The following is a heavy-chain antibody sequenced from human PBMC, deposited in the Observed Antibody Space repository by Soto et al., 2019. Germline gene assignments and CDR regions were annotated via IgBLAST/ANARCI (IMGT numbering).Heavy chain of an antibody. V-gene: IGHV4-59*01. D-gene: IGHD2-15*01. CDR1: GGSISSYY. CDR3: ARGAFSYCSGGSCPYYYYYMDV. J-gene: IGHJ6*03. Sequence: PSETLSLTCTVSGGSISSYYWSWIRQPPGKGLEWIGYIYYSGSTNYNPSLKSRVTISVDTSKNQFSLKLSSVTAADTAVYYCARGAFSYCSGGSCPYYYYYMDVWGKGTTVTVSS. CDR2: IYYSGST.